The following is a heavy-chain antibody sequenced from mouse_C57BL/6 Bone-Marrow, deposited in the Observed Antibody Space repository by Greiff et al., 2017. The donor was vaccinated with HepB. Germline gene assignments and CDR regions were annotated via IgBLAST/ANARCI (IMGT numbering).Heavy chain of an antibody. CDR1: GYTFTSYW. CDR3: AREEFYYYGSTYWYFDV. CDR2: INPSNGGT. J-gene: IGHJ1*03. D-gene: IGHD1-1*01. Sequence: VKLQQPGTELVKPGASVKLSCKASGYTFTSYWMHWVKQRPGQGLEWIGNINPSNGGTNYNEKFKSKATLTVDKSSSTAYMQLSSLTSEDSAVYYCAREEFYYYGSTYWYFDVWGTGTTVTVSS. V-gene: IGHV1-53*01.